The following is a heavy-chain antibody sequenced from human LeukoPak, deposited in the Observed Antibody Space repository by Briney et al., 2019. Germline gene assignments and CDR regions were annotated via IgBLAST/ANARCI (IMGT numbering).Heavy chain of an antibody. Sequence: GGSLRLSCAASGFTFSGSAMHWVRQASGKGLEWVGRIRSKANSYATAYAASVKGRFTISRDDSKNTAYLQMNSLKTEDTAVYYCARVGEGAAKDWGQGTLVTVSS. CDR2: IRSKANSYAT. CDR1: GFTFSGSA. CDR3: ARVGEGAAKD. D-gene: IGHD1-26*01. J-gene: IGHJ4*02. V-gene: IGHV3-73*01.